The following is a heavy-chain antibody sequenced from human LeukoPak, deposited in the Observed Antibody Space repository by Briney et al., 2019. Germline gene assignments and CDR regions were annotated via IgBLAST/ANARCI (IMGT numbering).Heavy chain of an antibody. CDR1: GGTFSSYG. D-gene: IGHD4-23*01. V-gene: IGHV1-18*01. CDR3: ARDPAYYGGNSGGTDFDY. Sequence: GASVKVSCKASGGTFSSYGISWVRQAPGQGLEWMGWISAYNGNTNYAQKLQGRVTMTTDTSTSTAYMEPRSLRSDDTAVYYCARDPAYYGGNSGGTDFDYWGQGTLVTVSS. CDR2: ISAYNGNT. J-gene: IGHJ4*02.